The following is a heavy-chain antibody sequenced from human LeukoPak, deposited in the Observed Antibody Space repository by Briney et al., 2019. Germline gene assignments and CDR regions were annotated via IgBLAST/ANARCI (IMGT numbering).Heavy chain of an antibody. CDR2: VYHSGST. CDR1: GTSISSSNW. Sequence: SETLSLTCAVSGTSISSSNWWSWVRQPPGKGLEWIGEVYHSGSTNYSPSLKSRVTMSVDKSKNQFSLKLTSVTAADTAVYYCAIDSSGPDYWGQGTLVTVSS. V-gene: IGHV4-4*02. J-gene: IGHJ4*02. CDR3: AIDSSGPDY. D-gene: IGHD3-22*01.